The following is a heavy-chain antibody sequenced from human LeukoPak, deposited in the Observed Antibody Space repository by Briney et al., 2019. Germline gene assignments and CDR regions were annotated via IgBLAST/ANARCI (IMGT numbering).Heavy chain of an antibody. V-gene: IGHV3-23*01. D-gene: IGHD2-2*01. Sequence: PGGSLRLSCAASGFTFSSYAMSWVRQAPGKGLEWVSAISGSGGSTYSADSVKGRFTISRDNSKNTLYLQMNSLRAEDTAVYYCAKDPIVVVPAYYFDYWGQGTLVTVSS. CDR3: AKDPIVVVPAYYFDY. CDR2: ISGSGGST. J-gene: IGHJ4*02. CDR1: GFTFSSYA.